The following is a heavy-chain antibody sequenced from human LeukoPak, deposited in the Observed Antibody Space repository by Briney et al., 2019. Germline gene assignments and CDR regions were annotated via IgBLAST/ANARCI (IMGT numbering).Heavy chain of an antibody. V-gene: IGHV3-15*01. CDR2: IKSKTDGETT. CDR3: TTDLGTYYHGSQRLIPIVY. Sequence: GGSLRLSCVDSGFTFTNAWMSWVRQAPGKGLEWIGRIKSKTDGETTNYAEPVRGRFTISRDDSKSAVYLQMNSLKIEDTAVYYCTTDLGTYYHGSQRLIPIVYWGQGTLVTVSS. J-gene: IGHJ4*02. CDR1: GFTFTNAW. D-gene: IGHD3-10*01.